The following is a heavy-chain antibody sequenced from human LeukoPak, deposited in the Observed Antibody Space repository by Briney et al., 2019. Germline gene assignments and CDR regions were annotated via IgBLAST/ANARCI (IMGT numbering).Heavy chain of an antibody. V-gene: IGHV1-18*01. CDR2: ISAYNGNT. CDR3: ARGDDILTGYFRGFDY. CDR1: GYTFTSYG. Sequence: GASVKVSCKASGYTFTSYGISWVRQAPGQGLEWMGWISAYNGNTNYAQKRQGRVTMTTDTSTSTAYMELRSLRSDDTAVYYCARGDDILTGYFRGFDYWGQGTLVTVSS. J-gene: IGHJ4*02. D-gene: IGHD3-9*01.